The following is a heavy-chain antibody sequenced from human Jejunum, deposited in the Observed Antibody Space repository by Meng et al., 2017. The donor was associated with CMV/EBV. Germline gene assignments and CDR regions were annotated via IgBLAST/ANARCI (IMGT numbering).Heavy chain of an antibody. CDR2: INPGGTTI. Sequence: SGFTVNTNYVSWVRQAPGKGLEWLSHINPGGTTIYYADSVKGRFTISRDDAKSSLYLQMSSLRADDTAVYYCARELPASWEPFDYWGQGTLVTVSS. J-gene: IGHJ4*02. V-gene: IGHV3-48*03. CDR3: ARELPASWEPFDY. D-gene: IGHD1-26*01. CDR1: GFTVNTNY.